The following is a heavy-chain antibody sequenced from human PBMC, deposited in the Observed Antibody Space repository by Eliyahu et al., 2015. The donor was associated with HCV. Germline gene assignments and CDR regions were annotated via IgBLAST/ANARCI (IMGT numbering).Heavy chain of an antibody. CDR3: AKDSGRYS. CDR2: IYSGGSST. Sequence: EVQLLXSGGGLIQPGGSLRLSXAASGFTFSSFAMGWVRQAPGKGLEWVSVIYSGGSSTYYADSVKGRFTISRDNSKNTLYLQMNSLRAEDTAVYYCAKDSGRYSWGQGTLVTVSS. CDR1: GFTFSSFA. J-gene: IGHJ4*02. V-gene: IGHV3-23*03. D-gene: IGHD3-10*01.